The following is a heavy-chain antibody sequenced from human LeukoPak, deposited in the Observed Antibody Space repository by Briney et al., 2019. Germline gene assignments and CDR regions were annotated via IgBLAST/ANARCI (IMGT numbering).Heavy chain of an antibody. J-gene: IGHJ4*02. Sequence: PGGSLRLSCAASGFTFSSYAMSWVRQAPGKGLEWVSAISGSGGSTYYADSVKGRFTISRDNSKNTLYLQMNSLRAEDTAVYYCASESGGYSYDMSPYYYDSSGYYPFDYWGQGTLVTVSS. V-gene: IGHV3-23*01. CDR2: ISGSGGST. CDR3: ASESGGYSYDMSPYYYDSSGYYPFDY. D-gene: IGHD3-22*01. CDR1: GFTFSSYA.